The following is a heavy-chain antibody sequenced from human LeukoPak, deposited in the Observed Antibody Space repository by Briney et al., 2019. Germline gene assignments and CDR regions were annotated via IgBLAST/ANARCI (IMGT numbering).Heavy chain of an antibody. Sequence: GGSLRLSCAASGFTFYDYAMHWVRQAPGKGLEWVSGISWNSGSIGYADSVKGRFTISRDNAKNSLYLQMNSLRAEDTALYYCAKGLYSSSWELDYWGQGTLVTVSS. V-gene: IGHV3-9*01. CDR2: ISWNSGSI. CDR3: AKGLYSSSWELDY. J-gene: IGHJ4*02. CDR1: GFTFYDYA. D-gene: IGHD6-13*01.